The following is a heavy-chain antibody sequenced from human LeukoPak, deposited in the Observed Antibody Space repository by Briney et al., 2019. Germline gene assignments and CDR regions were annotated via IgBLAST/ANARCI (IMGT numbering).Heavy chain of an antibody. CDR1: GGSISSSSYY. V-gene: IGHV4-39*02. CDR2: IYYSGST. Sequence: SETLSLTCTVSGGSISSSSYYWGWVRQPPGRGREWLGSIYYSGSTYYNPSLKSRVTISVDTSKNQFSLKLSSVTAADTAVYYCARDWGYSNSYFDYWGQGTLVTVSS. CDR3: ARDWGYSNSYFDY. J-gene: IGHJ4*02. D-gene: IGHD4-11*01.